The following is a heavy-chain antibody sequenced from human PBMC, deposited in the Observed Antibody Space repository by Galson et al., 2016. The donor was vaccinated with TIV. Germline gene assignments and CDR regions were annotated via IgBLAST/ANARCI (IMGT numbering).Heavy chain of an antibody. Sequence: LRLSCAASGFIFSSYGMHWVRQAPGKGLEWVALISFDGTNKHYADSVKGRFTISRDNSKNTMYLQMNSLRVEDTAVYYCARVRFCSSTNCFNWFDSWGQGAQVTVSS. CDR2: ISFDGTNK. V-gene: IGHV3-33*01. J-gene: IGHJ5*01. D-gene: IGHD2-2*01. CDR1: GFIFSSYG. CDR3: ARVRFCSSTNCFNWFDS.